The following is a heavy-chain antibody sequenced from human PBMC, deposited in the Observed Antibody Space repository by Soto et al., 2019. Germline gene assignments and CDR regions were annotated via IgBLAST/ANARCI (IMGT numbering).Heavy chain of an antibody. Sequence: QVQLVQSGAEVKKPGASVKVSCKASGYTFTSYAMHWVRQAPGQRLEWMGWINAGNGNTKYSQKFQGRVTITRDTSASTAYRELSSLRSEDTAVYYCARVSIWREDSSSRNWGQGTLVTVSS. CDR3: ARVSIWREDSSSRN. CDR1: GYTFTSYA. J-gene: IGHJ4*02. CDR2: INAGNGNT. D-gene: IGHD6-13*01. V-gene: IGHV1-3*01.